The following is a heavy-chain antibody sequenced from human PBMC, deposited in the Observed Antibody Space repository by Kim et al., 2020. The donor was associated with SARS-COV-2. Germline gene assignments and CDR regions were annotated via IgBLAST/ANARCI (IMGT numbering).Heavy chain of an antibody. D-gene: IGHD6-19*01. J-gene: IGHJ6*02. V-gene: IGHV3-9*01. Sequence: KGRFTISRGNAKNSLYLQMNSLRAEDTALYYCAKDPQYSSGWNRYYYGMDVWGQGTMVTVSS. CDR3: AKDPQYSSGWNRYYYGMDV.